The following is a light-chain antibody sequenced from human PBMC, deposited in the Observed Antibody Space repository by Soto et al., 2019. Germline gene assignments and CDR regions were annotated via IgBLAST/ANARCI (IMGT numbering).Light chain of an antibody. CDR1: SSDVGGYNF. CDR2: EVS. J-gene: IGLJ3*02. V-gene: IGLV2-14*01. Sequence: QSALTQPASVSGSPGQSITISCTGTSSDVGGYNFVSWYQQHPGKAPRLIIYEVSSRPSGVSYRFSGSKSGNTASLTISGLQAEEEADYSFSSYTLRNTLVLFGGGTKLTVL. CDR3: SSYTLRNTLVL.